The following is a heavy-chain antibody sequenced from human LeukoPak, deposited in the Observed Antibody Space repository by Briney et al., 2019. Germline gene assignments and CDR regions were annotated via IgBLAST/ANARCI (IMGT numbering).Heavy chain of an antibody. CDR1: TFTLRCYA. Sequence: PGGSLRLSCAASTFTLRCYAISWGRHAPGKGLEGVSAISACADSTYYADSVQGRFTTSRDNSKNTLFLQMSGLRADGTALYFCARGAYGVYDSWGQGTLVSVSS. D-gene: IGHD4-17*01. CDR3: ARGAYGVYDS. V-gene: IGHV3-23*01. J-gene: IGHJ5*01. CDR2: ISACADST.